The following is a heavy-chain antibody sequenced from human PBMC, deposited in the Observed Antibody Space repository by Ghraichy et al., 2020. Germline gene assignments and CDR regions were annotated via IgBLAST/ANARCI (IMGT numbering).Heavy chain of an antibody. D-gene: IGHD2-21*02. CDR2: ISYDGSNK. CDR1: GFTFSSYG. V-gene: IGHV3-30*18. CDR3: AKLPLGAVTGGFDY. J-gene: IGHJ4*02. Sequence: GGSLRLSCAASGFTFSSYGMHWVRQAPGKGLEWVAVISYDGSNKYYADSVKGRFTISRDNSKNTLYLQMNSLRAEDTAVYYCAKLPLGAVTGGFDYWGQGTLVTVSS.